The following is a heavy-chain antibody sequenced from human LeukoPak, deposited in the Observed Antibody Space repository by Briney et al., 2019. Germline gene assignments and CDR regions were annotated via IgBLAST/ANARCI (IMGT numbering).Heavy chain of an antibody. D-gene: IGHD4-17*01. J-gene: IGHJ4*02. CDR3: ARVIYGDYSPDY. Sequence: QTGGSLRLSCAASGFTFSSYSMNWVRQAPGKGLEWVSSISSSSSYIYYADSVKGRFTISRDNAKNSLYLQMNSLRAEDTAVYYCARVIYGDYSPDYWGQGTLVTVSS. CDR2: ISSSSSYI. CDR1: GFTFSSYS. V-gene: IGHV3-21*01.